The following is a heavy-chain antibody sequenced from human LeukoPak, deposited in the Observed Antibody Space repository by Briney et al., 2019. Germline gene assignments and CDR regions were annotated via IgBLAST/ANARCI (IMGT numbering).Heavy chain of an antibody. CDR1: GYSFTSYW. J-gene: IGHJ4*02. CDR3: ARTYGDSLRDY. D-gene: IGHD4-17*01. Sequence: GESLKISFQGSGYSFTSYWIGRVRPMPGKGLEWMGIIYPGDSDTRYSPSFQGQVTISADKSISTAYLQWSSLKASDTAIYYCARTYGDSLRDYWGQGTLVTVSS. CDR2: IYPGDSDT. V-gene: IGHV5-51*01.